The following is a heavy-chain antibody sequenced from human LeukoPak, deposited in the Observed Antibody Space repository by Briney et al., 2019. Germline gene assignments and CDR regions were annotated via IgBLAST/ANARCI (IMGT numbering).Heavy chain of an antibody. CDR1: GFTFSSYS. CDR2: ISSSSSYI. Sequence: GGSLRLSCAASGFTFSSYSMNWVRQAPGKGLEWVSSISSSSSYIYYADSVKGRFTISRDNAKNSLYLQMNSLRAEDTAVYYCARDKIERRYYYGSGGSMEAEFDPWGQGTLVTVSS. J-gene: IGHJ5*02. D-gene: IGHD3-10*01. V-gene: IGHV3-21*01. CDR3: ARDKIERRYYYGSGGSMEAEFDP.